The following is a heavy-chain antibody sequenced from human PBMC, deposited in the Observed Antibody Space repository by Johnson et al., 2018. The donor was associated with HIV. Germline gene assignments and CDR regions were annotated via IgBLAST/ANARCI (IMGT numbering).Heavy chain of an antibody. Sequence: VQLVESGGGLVKPGGSLRLSCAASGFTFSNAWMSWVRQAPGKGLEWVGRIKSTTDGGTTDYAAPLKGRFTISRDDSRNTLYLQMNSLRGEDTAVYYCARDWEGAGTYVDAFDIWGQGTMVTVSS. CDR3: ARDWEGAGTYVDAFDI. D-gene: IGHD3-16*01. CDR2: IKSTTDGGTT. J-gene: IGHJ3*02. CDR1: GFTFSNAW. V-gene: IGHV3-15*01.